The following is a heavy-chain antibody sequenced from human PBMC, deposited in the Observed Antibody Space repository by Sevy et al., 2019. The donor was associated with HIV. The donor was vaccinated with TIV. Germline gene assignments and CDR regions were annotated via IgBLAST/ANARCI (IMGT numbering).Heavy chain of an antibody. CDR1: GFTFSSYS. J-gene: IGHJ5*02. Sequence: GGSLRLSCAASGFTFSSYSMNWVRQAPGKGLEWVSSISSSSSYIYCADSVKGRFTISRDNAKNSLYLQMNSLRAEDTAVYYCARDKVRSIAARPNWFDPWGQGTLVTVSS. V-gene: IGHV3-21*01. CDR2: ISSSSSYI. D-gene: IGHD6-6*01. CDR3: ARDKVRSIAARPNWFDP.